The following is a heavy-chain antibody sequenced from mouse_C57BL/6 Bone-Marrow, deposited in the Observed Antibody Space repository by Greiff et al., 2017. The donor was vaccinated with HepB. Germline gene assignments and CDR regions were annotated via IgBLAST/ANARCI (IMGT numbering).Heavy chain of an antibody. D-gene: IGHD4-1*01. CDR3: ARVPELGRNWFAY. V-gene: IGHV1-26*01. J-gene: IGHJ3*01. CDR2: INPNNGGT. Sequence: EVQLQQSGPELVKPGASVKISCKASGYTFTDYYMNWVKQSHGKSLEWIGDINPNNGGTSYNQKFKGKATLTVDKSSSTAYMELRSLTSEDSAVYYCARVPELGRNWFAYWGQGTLVTVSA. CDR1: GYTFTDYY.